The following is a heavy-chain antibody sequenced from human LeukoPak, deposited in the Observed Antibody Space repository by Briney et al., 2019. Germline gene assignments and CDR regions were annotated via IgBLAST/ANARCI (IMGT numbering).Heavy chain of an antibody. Sequence: SETLSLTCAVYGGSFSGYYWTWIRQSPVKGLEWIGEISSGGRTNDNPPLKSRVSISVDTSKSQFSLNLSSVTAADTAVYYCARVVQRRTTGDIFGRYFDFWGQGSLVTVSS. V-gene: IGHV4-34*01. CDR2: ISSGGRT. CDR3: ARVVQRRTTGDIFGRYFDF. J-gene: IGHJ4*02. D-gene: IGHD3-3*02. CDR1: GGSFSGYY.